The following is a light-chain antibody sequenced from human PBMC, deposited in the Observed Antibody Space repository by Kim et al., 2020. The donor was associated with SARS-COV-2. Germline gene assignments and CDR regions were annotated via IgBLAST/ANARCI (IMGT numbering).Light chain of an antibody. CDR3: QQYNNWPLT. CDR1: QSIGTD. V-gene: IGKV3-15*01. CDR2: DAS. J-gene: IGKJ4*01. Sequence: ESPGERATLSCRASQSIGTDLAWYQQKPGQAPRLLMYDASTRAADIPVRFSGSGSGTEFTLTINNLQSEDFAVYYCQQYNNWPLTFGGGTKVDIK.